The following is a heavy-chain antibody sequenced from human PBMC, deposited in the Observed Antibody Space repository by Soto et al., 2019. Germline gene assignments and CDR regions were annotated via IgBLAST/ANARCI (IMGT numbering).Heavy chain of an antibody. CDR2: INAGNGNT. J-gene: IGHJ1*01. Sequence: QVQLVQSGAEVKKPGASVKVSCKASGYTFTSYAMHWVRQAPGQRLEWMGWINAGNGNTKYSQKFQGRVTITRDTSASTAYMELSSLRSEDTAVYYCARADYGDQPEYFQHWGQGTLVTVSP. CDR3: ARADYGDQPEYFQH. CDR1: GYTFTSYA. V-gene: IGHV1-3*01. D-gene: IGHD4-17*01.